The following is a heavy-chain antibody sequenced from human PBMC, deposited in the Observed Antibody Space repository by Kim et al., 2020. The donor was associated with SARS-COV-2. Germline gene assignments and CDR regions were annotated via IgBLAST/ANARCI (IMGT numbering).Heavy chain of an antibody. D-gene: IGHD3-10*01. CDR3: SRGGGSVSYSGDAFDF. CDR1: GFTFSSYD. J-gene: IGHJ3*01. V-gene: IGHV3-13*04. Sequence: GGSLRLSCAASGFTFSSYDMHWVRQATGKGLEWVSAIGTAGDTYYSGSVKGRLTISRENAKHSLYLQLNSLSAGDTAVYYCSRGGGSVSYSGDAFDFWGQGTMVTVSS. CDR2: IGTAGDT.